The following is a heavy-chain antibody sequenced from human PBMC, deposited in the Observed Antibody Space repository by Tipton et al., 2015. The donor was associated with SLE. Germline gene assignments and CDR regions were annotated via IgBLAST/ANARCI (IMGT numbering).Heavy chain of an antibody. V-gene: IGHV4-59*08. CDR2: IYYSGST. Sequence: TLSLTCTVSGGSISSYYWSWIRQPPGKGLEWIGYIYYSGSTNYNPSLKSRVTISVDTSKNQFSLKLSSVTAADTAVYYCARRGSTYCFDYWGQGTLVTVSS. J-gene: IGHJ4*02. CDR3: ARRGSTYCFDY. CDR1: GGSISSYY. D-gene: IGHD3-10*01.